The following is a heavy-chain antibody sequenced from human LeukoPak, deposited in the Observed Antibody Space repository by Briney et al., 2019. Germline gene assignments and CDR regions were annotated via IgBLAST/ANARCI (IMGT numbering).Heavy chain of an antibody. J-gene: IGHJ4*02. Sequence: SETLSLTCTVSGGSISSYYWSWIRWPAGKGLEWIGRIYTSGTTHYNPSLKSRVTMSVDTSKNQFSLKLSSVTAADTAVYYCARLSTVTTSFDYWGQGTLVTVSS. D-gene: IGHD4-17*01. CDR3: ARLSTVTTSFDY. CDR2: IYTSGTT. V-gene: IGHV4-4*07. CDR1: GGSISSYY.